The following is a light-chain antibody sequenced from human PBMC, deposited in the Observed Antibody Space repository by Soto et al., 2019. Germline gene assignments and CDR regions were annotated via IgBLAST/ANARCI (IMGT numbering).Light chain of an antibody. CDR2: TNN. CDR1: SSNIGTNT. V-gene: IGLV1-44*01. Sequence: QSALTQPPSASGTPGQRVTISCSGSSSNIGTNTVNWYQQFPGTAPKLLIYTNNQRPSGVPDRFSGSKSGTSASLAISGLQSGDDADYYCAAWDDTLSGLVFGGGTKLTVL. CDR3: AAWDDTLSGLV. J-gene: IGLJ2*01.